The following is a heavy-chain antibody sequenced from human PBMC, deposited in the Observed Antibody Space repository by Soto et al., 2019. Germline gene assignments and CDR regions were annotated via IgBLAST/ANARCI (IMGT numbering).Heavy chain of an antibody. D-gene: IGHD4-17*01. V-gene: IGHV3-64*04. CDR2: ISSNGGSK. CDR3: ARGHYGRDY. J-gene: IGHJ4*02. CDR1: GFTFSSYA. Sequence: GGSLRLSCSASGFTFSSYAMHWVRQAPGKGLEYVAAISSNGGSKYYADSVKGRFTISRDNAKNSVYLQMNSLRAEDTAVYYCARGHYGRDYWGQRTLVTVSS.